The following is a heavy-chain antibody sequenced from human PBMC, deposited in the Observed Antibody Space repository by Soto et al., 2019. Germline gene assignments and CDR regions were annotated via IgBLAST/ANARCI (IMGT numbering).Heavy chain of an antibody. CDR2: IIPIFGTA. J-gene: IGHJ4*02. Sequence: QVQLVQSGAEVKKPGSSVKVSCKASGGTSSSYAISWVRQAPGQGLEWMGGIIPIFGTANYAQKFQGRVTITADESTSTAYMELSSLRSEDTAVYYCARASAIFGVVGAFWYFDYWGQGTLVTVSS. CDR1: GGTSSSYA. CDR3: ARASAIFGVVGAFWYFDY. V-gene: IGHV1-69*12. D-gene: IGHD3-3*01.